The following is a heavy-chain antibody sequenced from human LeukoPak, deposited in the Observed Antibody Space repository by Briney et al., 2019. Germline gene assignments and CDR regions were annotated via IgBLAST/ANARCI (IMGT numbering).Heavy chain of an antibody. Sequence: SETLSLTCAVYGGSFSGYYWSWIRQPPGKGLEWIGEINHSGSTNYNPSLKSRVTISVDTSKNQFSLKLCSVTAADTAVYYCASPLYDFWSGPDAFDIWGQGTMVTVSS. CDR2: INHSGST. J-gene: IGHJ3*02. CDR1: GGSFSGYY. CDR3: ASPLYDFWSGPDAFDI. D-gene: IGHD3-3*01. V-gene: IGHV4-34*01.